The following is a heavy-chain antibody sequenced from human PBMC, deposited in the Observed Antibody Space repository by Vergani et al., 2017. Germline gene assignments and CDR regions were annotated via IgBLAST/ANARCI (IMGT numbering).Heavy chain of an antibody. Sequence: EVQLLESGGGLVQPGGSLRLSCAASGFTFSSYAMSWVRQAPGKGLEWVSAISGSGGRTYYADAVKGRFTISRDTSKNTLYLQMNSLRAEDTAVYYCAKAETTLATIFLPFDPWGQGTLVTVSS. CDR1: GFTFSSYA. D-gene: IGHD5-12*01. CDR2: ISGSGGRT. J-gene: IGHJ5*02. CDR3: AKAETTLATIFLPFDP. V-gene: IGHV3-23*01.